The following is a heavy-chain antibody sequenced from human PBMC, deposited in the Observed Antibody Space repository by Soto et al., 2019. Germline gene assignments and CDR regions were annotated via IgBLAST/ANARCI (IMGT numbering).Heavy chain of an antibody. D-gene: IGHD2-15*01. J-gene: IGHJ6*02. Sequence: GSLRLSCAASVFNGNSYTINWVREAPGKRLEWLSSISSSGYIFSTDSVRGRFTISRDNAKNSVYLQINSLRAEDTAVYFCARDCSGGSCYPGMDVWGQGTTVTVSS. V-gene: IGHV3-21*01. CDR1: VFNGNSYT. CDR2: ISSSGYI. CDR3: ARDCSGGSCYPGMDV.